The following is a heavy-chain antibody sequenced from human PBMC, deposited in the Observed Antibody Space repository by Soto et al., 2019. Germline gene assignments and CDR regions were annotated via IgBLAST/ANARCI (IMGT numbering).Heavy chain of an antibody. CDR1: GGSISSSNW. CDR2: IYHSGST. Sequence: LSLTCAVSGGSISSSNWWSWVRQPPGKGLEWIGEIYHSGSTNYNPSLKSRVTISVDKSKNQFSLKLSSVTAADTAVYYCARVSGSYYYGMDVWGQGTTVTVSS. CDR3: ARVSGSYYYGMDV. V-gene: IGHV4-4*02. J-gene: IGHJ6*02.